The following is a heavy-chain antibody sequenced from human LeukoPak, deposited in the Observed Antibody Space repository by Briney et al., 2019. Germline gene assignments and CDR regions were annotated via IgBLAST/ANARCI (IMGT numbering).Heavy chain of an antibody. V-gene: IGHV3-23*01. Sequence: PGGSLRLSCAASGFTFDDYAMHWGWQAPGKGLEWVSGVDNSGRNTYYGDSVKSRFTISRDNSKSTLYLQMNSLRAEDTAVYYCAKAERGYLAYWGQGTLVTVSS. CDR2: VDNSGRNT. CDR3: AKAERGYLAY. D-gene: IGHD1-1*01. J-gene: IGHJ4*02. CDR1: GFTFDDYA.